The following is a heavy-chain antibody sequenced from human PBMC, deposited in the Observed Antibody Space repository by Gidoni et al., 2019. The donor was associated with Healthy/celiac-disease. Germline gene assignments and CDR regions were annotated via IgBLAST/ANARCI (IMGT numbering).Heavy chain of an antibody. CDR1: GFTFSSYA. Sequence: EVQLLESGGGLVQPGGSLRLSCTPSGFTFSSYAMNWVRQAPGKGLEWVSAISGSGDSTYYADSVRGRFTLSRDNSKNTLYVQMNSLRVEDTAVYYCAKDRGWPHYHYYYGMDVWGQGTTVTVSS. CDR3: AKDRGWPHYHYYYGMDV. V-gene: IGHV3-23*01. CDR2: ISGSGDST. J-gene: IGHJ6*02. D-gene: IGHD3-10*01.